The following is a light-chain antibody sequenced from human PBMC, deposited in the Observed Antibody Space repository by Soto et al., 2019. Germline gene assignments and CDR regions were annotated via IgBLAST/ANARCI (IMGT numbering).Light chain of an antibody. CDR2: TAS. CDR1: QSISNY. CDR3: QQIYSAPLT. Sequence: DIQMTQSPSSLSASVGDRVNITCRASQSISNYLNWYRQQPGTAPNLLIYTASTLQSGVPSRFSGGGSGTDFTLTISSLQPEDFATYYCQQIYSAPLTFGGGTKVDIK. J-gene: IGKJ4*01. V-gene: IGKV1-39*01.